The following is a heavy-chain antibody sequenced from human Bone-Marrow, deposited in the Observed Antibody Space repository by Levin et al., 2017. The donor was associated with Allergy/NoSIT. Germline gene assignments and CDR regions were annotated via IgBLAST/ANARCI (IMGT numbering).Heavy chain of an antibody. D-gene: IGHD3-22*01. V-gene: IGHV3-74*01. CDR1: GFTFSSYW. Sequence: GESLKISCAASGFTFSSYWMHWVRQAPGKGLVWVSRINSDGSSTSYADSVKGRFTISRDNAKNTLYLQMNSLRAEDTAVYYCARAGKATTYYYDSSGYTPFDYWGQGTLVTVSS. CDR2: INSDGSST. CDR3: ARAGKATTYYYDSSGYTPFDY. J-gene: IGHJ4*02.